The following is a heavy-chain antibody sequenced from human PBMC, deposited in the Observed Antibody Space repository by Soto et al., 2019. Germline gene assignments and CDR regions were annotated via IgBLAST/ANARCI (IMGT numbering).Heavy chain of an antibody. V-gene: IGHV3-74*01. CDR1: GFTFGSYW. J-gene: IGHJ4*02. D-gene: IGHD3-10*01. CDR3: SRETLWFGEAPKS. Sequence: EVHLVESGGGSVQPGGSLRLSCGASGFTFGSYWMDWVRQVPGKGLVWVSCINGDGRITTYADSVKGRFTISRDNAGSTLYLQMNSLRVDDTAVYYCSRETLWFGEAPKSGGQGTLVTVSS. CDR2: INGDGRIT.